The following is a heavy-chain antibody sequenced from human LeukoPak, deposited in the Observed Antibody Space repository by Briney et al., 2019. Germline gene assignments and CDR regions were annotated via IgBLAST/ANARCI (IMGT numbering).Heavy chain of an antibody. CDR3: AKMTVSGRDNWFDP. CDR1: GYTFTSND. V-gene: IGHV1-8*01. CDR2: LNPNSGNT. J-gene: IGHJ5*02. D-gene: IGHD6-19*01. Sequence: ASVKVPCKASGYTFTSNDINWVRQATGQGLEWMGWLNPNSGNTGYAQKFQGRVTITRDTSINTAYMELTSLTSEDTAVYYCAKMTVSGRDNWFDPWGQGTLVTVSS.